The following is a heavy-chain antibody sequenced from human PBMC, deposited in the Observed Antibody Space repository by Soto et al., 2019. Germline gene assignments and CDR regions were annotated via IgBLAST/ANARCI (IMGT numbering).Heavy chain of an antibody. Sequence: GGSLRLSCSASGFTFSSYWMHWVRQAPGKGLVWVSRINSDGSSTSYADSVKGRFTISRDNAKNTLYLQMNSLRAEDTAVYYCASEGAQQYYYYGMDVWGQGTTVTVSS. CDR3: ASEGAQQYYYYGMDV. CDR2: INSDGSST. J-gene: IGHJ6*02. V-gene: IGHV3-74*01. CDR1: GFTFSSYW.